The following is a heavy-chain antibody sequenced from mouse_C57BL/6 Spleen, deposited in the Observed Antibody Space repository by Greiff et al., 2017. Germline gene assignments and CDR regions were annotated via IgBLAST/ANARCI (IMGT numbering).Heavy chain of an antibody. Sequence: EVHLVESGGGLVQPKGSLKLSCAASGFTFNTYAMHWVRQAPGKGLEWVARIRSKSSNYATYYADSVKDRFTISRDDSQSMLYLQMNNLKTEDTAMYYCVRERIYSNYWYFDVWGTGTTVTVSS. V-gene: IGHV10-3*01. J-gene: IGHJ1*03. CDR2: IRSKSSNYAT. D-gene: IGHD2-5*01. CDR1: GFTFNTYA. CDR3: VRERIYSNYWYFDV.